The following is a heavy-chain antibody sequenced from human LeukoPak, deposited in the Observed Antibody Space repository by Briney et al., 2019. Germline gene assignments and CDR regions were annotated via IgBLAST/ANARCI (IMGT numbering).Heavy chain of an antibody. CDR1: GFTFSSYW. D-gene: IGHD3-16*01. J-gene: IGHJ4*02. CDR3: ARDLGARGGSY. Sequence: AGGTLRLSCAASGFTFSSYWMHWVRQAPGKGLEWVAVIWYDGSNKYYADSVKGRFTISRDNSKNTLYLQMNSLRAEDTAVYYCARDLGARGGSYWGQGTLVTVSS. V-gene: IGHV3-33*08. CDR2: IWYDGSNK.